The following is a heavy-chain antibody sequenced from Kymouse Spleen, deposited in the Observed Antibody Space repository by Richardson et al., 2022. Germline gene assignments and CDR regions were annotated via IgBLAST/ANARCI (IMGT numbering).Heavy chain of an antibody. CDR3: ARDSSSSGHAFDI. CDR2: IWYDGSNK. D-gene: IGHD6-6*01. Sequence: QVQLVESGGGVVQPGRSLRLSCAASGFTFSSYGMHWVRQAPGKGLEWVAVIWYDGSNKYYADSVKGRFTISRDNSKNTLYLQMNSLRAEDTAVYYCARDSSSSGHAFDIWGQGTMVTVSS. J-gene: IGHJ3*02. CDR1: GFTFSSYG. V-gene: IGHV3-33*01.